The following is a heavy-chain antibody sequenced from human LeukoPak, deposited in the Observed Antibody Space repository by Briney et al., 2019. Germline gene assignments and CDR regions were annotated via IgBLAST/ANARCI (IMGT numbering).Heavy chain of an antibody. CDR2: IYYSGST. CDR1: GGSISSGGYY. J-gene: IGHJ3*02. Sequence: PSETLSLTCTVSGGSISSGGYYWSWIRQHPGKGLEWIGYIYYSGSTYYNPSLKSRVTISVDTSKNQFSLKLSSVTAADTAVYYCARAIIAAAGSDALDIWGQGTMVTVSS. V-gene: IGHV4-31*03. D-gene: IGHD6-13*01. CDR3: ARAIIAAAGSDALDI.